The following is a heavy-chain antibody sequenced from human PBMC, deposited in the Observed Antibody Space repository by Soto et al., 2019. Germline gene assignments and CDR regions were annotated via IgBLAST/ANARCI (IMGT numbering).Heavy chain of an antibody. V-gene: IGHV1-8*01. Sequence: QVQLVQSGAEVKKPGASVRVSCQASGYTFISFDINWVRQATGQGLEWMGCMNPNTVNTGYEQKFQGRVTMTRHTSIGTAYMELSSLTSYDTAVYYCARKKELSGPYYLDSWGHGTLVTVAA. CDR1: GYTFISFD. CDR2: MNPNTVNT. D-gene: IGHD1-26*01. CDR3: ARKKELSGPYYLDS. J-gene: IGHJ4*01.